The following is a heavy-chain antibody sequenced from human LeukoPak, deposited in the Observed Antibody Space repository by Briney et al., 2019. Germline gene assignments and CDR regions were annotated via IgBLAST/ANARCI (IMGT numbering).Heavy chain of an antibody. Sequence: SETLSLTCTVSGGSISSYYWSWIRQPAGKGLEWIGRIYTSGSTNYNPSLKSRVTMSVDTSKNQFSLRLTSVTAADTAVYYCAGGRYYDFWSGYGNWFDPWGQGTLVTVSS. V-gene: IGHV4-4*07. CDR3: AGGRYYDFWSGYGNWFDP. D-gene: IGHD3-3*01. J-gene: IGHJ5*02. CDR2: IYTSGST. CDR1: GGSISSYY.